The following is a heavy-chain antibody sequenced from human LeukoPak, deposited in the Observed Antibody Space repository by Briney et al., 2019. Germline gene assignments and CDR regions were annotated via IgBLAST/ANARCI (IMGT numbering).Heavy chain of an antibody. CDR3: ARRDSSAYFSDY. J-gene: IGHJ4*02. CDR2: ISSSGDST. V-gene: IGHV3-64*01. D-gene: IGHD6-19*01. CDR1: GFTFSSYV. Sequence: GGSLRLSCAASGFTFSSYVMYWVRQAPGRGLEYVSVISSSGDSTYYANSVKGRFTISRDNSKNTPYLQMGSLRAEDMAVYYCARRDSSAYFSDYWGQGTLVTVSS.